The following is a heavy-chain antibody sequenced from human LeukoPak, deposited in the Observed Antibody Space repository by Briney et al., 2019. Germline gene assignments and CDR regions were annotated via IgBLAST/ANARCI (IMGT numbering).Heavy chain of an antibody. V-gene: IGHV4-39*07. Sequence: PSETLSLTCTVSGGSISSSSYYWGWIRQPPGKGLEWIVSIYYSGSTYYNPSLKSRVTISVDTSKNQFSLKLSSVTAADTAVYYCARASSSWSYYFDYWGQGTLVTVSS. CDR3: ARASSSWSYYFDY. D-gene: IGHD6-13*01. J-gene: IGHJ4*02. CDR2: IYYSGST. CDR1: GGSISSSSYY.